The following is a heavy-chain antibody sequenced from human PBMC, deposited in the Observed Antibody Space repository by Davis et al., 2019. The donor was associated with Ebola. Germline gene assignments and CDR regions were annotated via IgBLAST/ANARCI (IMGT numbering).Heavy chain of an antibody. J-gene: IGHJ4*02. V-gene: IGHV3-11*06. Sequence: GGSLRLSCAASGFFFSDYYMIWIRQAPGKGLEWVSYISGSSSSTNYADSVMGRFAISRDNSKNTLYLQMNSLRAEDTAVYYCAKGARSSSAYWGQGTLVTVSS. CDR1: GFFFSDYY. CDR2: ISGSSSST. CDR3: AKGARSSSAY. D-gene: IGHD6-6*01.